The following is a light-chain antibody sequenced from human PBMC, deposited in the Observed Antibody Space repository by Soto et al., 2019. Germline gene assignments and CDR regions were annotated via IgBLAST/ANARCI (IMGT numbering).Light chain of an antibody. CDR1: QSVSSD. V-gene: IGKV3-15*01. Sequence: ERATLSCRARQSVSSDLACDQDKPGQAPRLPIYGASTRATGIPARFSGRGSGTEFTLAISSLQSVYFAVYYWQQYDNWPQTVGKGTKV. CDR3: QQYDNWPQT. CDR2: GAS. J-gene: IGKJ1*01.